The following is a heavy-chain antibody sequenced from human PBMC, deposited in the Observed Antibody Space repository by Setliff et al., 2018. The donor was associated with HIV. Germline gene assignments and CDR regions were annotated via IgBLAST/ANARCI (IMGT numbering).Heavy chain of an antibody. CDR1: GITFSTYS. CDR2: ISSGSLII. D-gene: IGHD5-12*01. V-gene: IGHV3-48*04. J-gene: IGHJ4*02. CDR3: AREGYSGYDFPWVVVAANVY. Sequence: QPGGSLRLSCAASGITFSTYSMNWVRRAPGKGPEWVSYISSGSLIIYYADSVKGRFTISRDNAKNSLYLQMNSLRAEDTAVYYCAREGYSGYDFPWVVVAANVYWGQGTLVTVSS.